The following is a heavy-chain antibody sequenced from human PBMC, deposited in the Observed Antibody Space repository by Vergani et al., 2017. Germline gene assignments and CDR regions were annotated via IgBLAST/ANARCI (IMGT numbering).Heavy chain of an antibody. D-gene: IGHD1-1*01. CDR2: ISYDGTQK. CDR3: ATKSCCTPGCQIGYFRE. CDR1: GFTSSYYG. Sequence: QVHLVESGGGVVQPGRSLRLSFVVSGFTSSYYGMHWFRQAPGKGLEWVAVISYDGTQKYYADSVKGRFTISRDNSKSTLYLQMNSLRTEDTAVYYCATKSCCTPGCQIGYFREWGQGTLVTVSS. V-gene: IGHV3-30*03. J-gene: IGHJ1*01.